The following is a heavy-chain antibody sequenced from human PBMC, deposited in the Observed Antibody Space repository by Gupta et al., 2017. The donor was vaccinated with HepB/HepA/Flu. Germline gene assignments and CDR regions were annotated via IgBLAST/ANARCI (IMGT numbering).Heavy chain of an antibody. CDR3: ARSSAAGTVSDYYYYGMDV. V-gene: IGHV1-2*04. CDR1: GYTFTGYY. J-gene: IGHJ6*02. D-gene: IGHD6-13*01. CDR2: INPNSGGT. Sequence: QVQLVQSGAEVKKPGAPVKVSCKASGYTFTGYYMHWVRQAPGQGLEWMGWINPNSGGTNYAQKFQGWVTMTRDTSISTAYMELSRLRSDDTAVYYCARSSAAGTVSDYYYYGMDVWGQGTTVTVSS.